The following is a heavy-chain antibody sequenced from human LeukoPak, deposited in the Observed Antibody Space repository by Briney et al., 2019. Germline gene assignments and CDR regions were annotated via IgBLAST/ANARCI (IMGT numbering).Heavy chain of an antibody. J-gene: IGHJ6*02. CDR1: GYTFTSYY. Sequence: ASVKVSCKASGYTFTSYYMHWVRQAPGQGLEWMGVINPSGGSTNYAQKFQGRVTMTRDTSTSTVYMELSSLRSEDTAVYYCAREVGVTYYYDGMDVWGRGTTVTVSS. CDR2: INPSGGST. D-gene: IGHD1-26*01. CDR3: AREVGVTYYYDGMDV. V-gene: IGHV1-46*01.